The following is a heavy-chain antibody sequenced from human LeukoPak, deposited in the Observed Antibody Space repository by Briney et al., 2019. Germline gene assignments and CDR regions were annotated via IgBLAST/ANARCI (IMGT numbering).Heavy chain of an antibody. CDR2: ISYDGSNK. Sequence: PGGSLRLSCAASGFTLRNFGIHWVRQAPGKGLEWVAAISYDGSNKYYGDSVRGRFTVSRDDSKNTLYLQMNSLRVEDTAIYYCARDTVGVTDYWGQGTLVTVSS. V-gene: IGHV3-30*03. J-gene: IGHJ4*02. CDR3: ARDTVGVTDY. D-gene: IGHD1-26*01. CDR1: GFTLRNFG.